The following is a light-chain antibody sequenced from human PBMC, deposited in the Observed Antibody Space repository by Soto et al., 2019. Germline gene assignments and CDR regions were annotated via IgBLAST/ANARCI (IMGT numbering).Light chain of an antibody. CDR3: QSYDSSLSGLVV. CDR1: SSNIGAGYD. V-gene: IGLV1-40*01. CDR2: YTS. Sequence: QSALTQPPSVSGAPGQRVTISCAGSSSNIGAGYDVHWYLQLPGTAPKLLISYTSNRPSGVPDRFSGSKSGTSASLAISGLQAEDEADYYCQSYDSSLSGLVVFGGGTKVTVL. J-gene: IGLJ2*01.